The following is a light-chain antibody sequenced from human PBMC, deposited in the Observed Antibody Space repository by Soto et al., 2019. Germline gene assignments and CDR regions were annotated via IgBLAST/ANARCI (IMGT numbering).Light chain of an antibody. CDR2: GAS. CDR1: QPISNY. V-gene: IGKV1-39*01. CDR3: QQTHAVPLT. Sequence: DVQMTQSPSSLSASVGDRFTITCRSSQPISNYLNWYQQKAGEAPKVLIFGASSLQTGVPSKFSGSGYGTDFTLIINNLHPDDFATYYCQQTHAVPLTFGQGTRLE. J-gene: IGKJ5*01.